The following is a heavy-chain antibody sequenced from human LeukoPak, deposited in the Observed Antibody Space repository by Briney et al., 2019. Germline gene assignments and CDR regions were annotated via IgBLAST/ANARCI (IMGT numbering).Heavy chain of an antibody. D-gene: IGHD3-22*01. CDR1: GFTFDDYA. CDR2: ISWNSGSM. Sequence: GRSLRLSCAASGFTFDDYATHWVRQAPGEGLEWVSGISWNSGSMGYADSVKGRFTISRDNAKNSLYLQMNSLRAEDTALYYCAKDIENYYDSSGYCDYWGQGTLVTVSS. CDR3: AKDIENYYDSSGYCDY. V-gene: IGHV3-9*01. J-gene: IGHJ4*02.